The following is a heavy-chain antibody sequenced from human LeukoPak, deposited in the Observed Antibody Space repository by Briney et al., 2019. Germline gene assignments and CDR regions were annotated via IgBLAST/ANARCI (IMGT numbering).Heavy chain of an antibody. CDR1: GFTFSSYA. Sequence: GGSLRLSCAASGFTFSSYAMSWVRQAPGKGLEWASAISGSGGSTYYADSVKGRFTISRDNSKNTLYLQMNSLRAEDTAVYYCAKDHLAARPSTVHDYWGQGTLVTVSS. D-gene: IGHD6-6*01. V-gene: IGHV3-23*01. CDR2: ISGSGGST. J-gene: IGHJ4*02. CDR3: AKDHLAARPSTVHDY.